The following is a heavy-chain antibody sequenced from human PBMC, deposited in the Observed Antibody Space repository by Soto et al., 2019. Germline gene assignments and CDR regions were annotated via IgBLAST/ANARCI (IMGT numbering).Heavy chain of an antibody. CDR3: ARRGVRGVIHWYFDL. J-gene: IGHJ2*01. D-gene: IGHD3-10*01. V-gene: IGHV4-59*08. CDR2: MYHSGVI. CDR1: GVSITSYY. Sequence: SETLSLTCTVSGVSITSYYWSWILQPPGKGLEWIGYMYHSGVINYNPSLKSRVTISVDTFKNQFSLKLSSVTAADAAVYYCARRGVRGVIHWYFDLWGRGTQVTV.